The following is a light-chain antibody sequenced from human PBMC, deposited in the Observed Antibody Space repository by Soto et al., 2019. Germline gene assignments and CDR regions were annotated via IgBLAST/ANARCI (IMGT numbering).Light chain of an antibody. CDR3: TSFTSSSTWV. J-gene: IGLJ3*02. V-gene: IGLV2-14*01. CDR2: DVD. CDR1: SSDVGGYNY. Sequence: SALTKPASVSGSPGQSITISCTGTSSDVGGYNYVSWYRQDPGKAPKLMIYDVDKRPSGLSNRFSGSKSGNTASLTISGLQAEDEADYYCTSFTSSSTWVFGGGTKLTVL.